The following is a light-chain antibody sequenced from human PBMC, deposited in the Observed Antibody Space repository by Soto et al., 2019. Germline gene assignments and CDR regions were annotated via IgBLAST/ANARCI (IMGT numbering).Light chain of an antibody. J-gene: IGKJ4*01. CDR1: QSVRSY. CDR3: QQRSNWPLT. Sequence: DIVLTQSPDTLSLSPGARATLACRASQSVRSYLAWYQQRPGQAPRLLIYDASNRATGIPARFSGSGSGKDFTLTISSLEPEDFAVYYCQQRSNWPLTFGGGTKVEIK. V-gene: IGKV3-11*01. CDR2: DAS.